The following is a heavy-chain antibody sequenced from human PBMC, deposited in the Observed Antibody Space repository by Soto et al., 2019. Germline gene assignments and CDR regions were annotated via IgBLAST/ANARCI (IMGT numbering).Heavy chain of an antibody. V-gene: IGHV1-18*01. J-gene: IGHJ5*02. CDR3: ARGVPALDTAMGTHKWSWFDP. CDR2: ISAGNGNT. Sequence: ASVKVSCKASGYTFTSYGISWVRQAPGQGLEWMGWISAGNGNTKYSQKFQGRVTITRDTSASTAYMELSSLRSEDTAVYYCARGVPALDTAMGTHKWSWFDPWGQGTLVTVS. D-gene: IGHD5-18*01. CDR1: GYTFTSYG.